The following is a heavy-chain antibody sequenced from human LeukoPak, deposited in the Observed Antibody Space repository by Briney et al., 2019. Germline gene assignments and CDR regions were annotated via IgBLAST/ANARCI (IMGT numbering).Heavy chain of an antibody. D-gene: IGHD5-12*01. J-gene: IGHJ4*02. CDR1: GFTFDDYT. CDR3: AKDFNLRGYSGRTLDY. V-gene: IGHV3-43*01. CDR2: ISWDGINT. Sequence: GGSLRLSCAASGFTFDDYTMHWVRQAPGKGLEWVSLISWDGINTYYADSVKGRFTISRDNSKNSLYLQMNSLRTEDTALYYCAKDFNLRGYSGRTLDYWGQGTLVTVSS.